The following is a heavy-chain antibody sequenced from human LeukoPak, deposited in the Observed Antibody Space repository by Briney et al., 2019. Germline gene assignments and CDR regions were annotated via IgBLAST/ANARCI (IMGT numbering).Heavy chain of an antibody. D-gene: IGHD1-26*01. V-gene: IGHV4-61*01. CDR1: GPSLSSDSYY. J-gene: IGHJ3*02. CDR2: IDYSEST. Sequence: SETLSLTCTVSGPSLSSDSYYWSWIRQPPGKGLEWIGYIDYSESTNYNPSVKSRVTISVDTPKNQFSLKLSSVTAADTALYYCARIRRYSGRPDASDIWGQGTMVTVSS. CDR3: ARIRRYSGRPDASDI.